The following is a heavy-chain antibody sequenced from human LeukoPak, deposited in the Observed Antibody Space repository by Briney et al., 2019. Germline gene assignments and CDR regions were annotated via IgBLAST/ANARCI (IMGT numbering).Heavy chain of an antibody. J-gene: IGHJ6*03. Sequence: GGSLRLSCAASGFTFSSYAMHWVRQAPGKGLEWVAFIRYDGSNKYYADSVKGRFTISRDNSKNTLYLQMNSLRAEDTAVYYCAKDRNSPVIVVVISTDYYMDVWGKGTTVTISS. V-gene: IGHV3-30*02. CDR2: IRYDGSNK. D-gene: IGHD3-22*01. CDR1: GFTFSSYA. CDR3: AKDRNSPVIVVVISTDYYMDV.